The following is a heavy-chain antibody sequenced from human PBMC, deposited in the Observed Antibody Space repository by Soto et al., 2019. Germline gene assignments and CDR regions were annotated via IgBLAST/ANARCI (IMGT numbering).Heavy chain of an antibody. Sequence: GGSLRLSCVGSGFTFSSHAMNWVRQAPGKGLEWVSSISGSGGTTFYGESVKGRFTFSRDNSKNTLYLQMNSLRAEDTAVYYCAKHFYDSSGSLLYAYDIWGQGTMVTVSS. CDR2: ISGSGGTT. CDR3: AKHFYDSSGSLLYAYDI. J-gene: IGHJ3*02. CDR1: GFTFSSHA. V-gene: IGHV3-23*01. D-gene: IGHD3-22*01.